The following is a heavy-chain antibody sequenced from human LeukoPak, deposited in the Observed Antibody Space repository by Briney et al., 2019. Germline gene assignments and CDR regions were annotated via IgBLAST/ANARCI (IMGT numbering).Heavy chain of an antibody. Sequence: PGRSLRLSCAASGFTFSTYGMHWVRQAPGKGLEWVAVIWYDGSNKFYADSVKGRFTISRDNSKNTLYLQMNSLRAEDTAVYYCAKGHYGSGSYFDYWGRGTLVTVSS. J-gene: IGHJ4*02. CDR1: GFTFSTYG. D-gene: IGHD3-10*01. CDR3: AKGHYGSGSYFDY. CDR2: IWYDGSNK. V-gene: IGHV3-33*06.